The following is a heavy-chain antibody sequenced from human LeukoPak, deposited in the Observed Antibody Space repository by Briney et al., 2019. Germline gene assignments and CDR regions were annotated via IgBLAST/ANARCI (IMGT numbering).Heavy chain of an antibody. CDR2: IRYDGSNE. D-gene: IGHD4-17*01. CDR3: AKDSRRFYGDYEH. V-gene: IGHV3-30*02. Sequence: GGSLRLSCAASGFTFSSYGMHWVRPAPGKGLEWVSFIRYDGSNEYYADSVRGRFTISRDNSKNTLYLQMNSLRAEDTAVYYCAKDSRRFYGDYEHWGQGTLVTVSS. CDR1: GFTFSSYG. J-gene: IGHJ1*01.